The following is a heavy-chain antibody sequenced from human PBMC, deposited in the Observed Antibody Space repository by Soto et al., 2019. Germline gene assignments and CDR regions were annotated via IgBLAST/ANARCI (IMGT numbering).Heavy chain of an antibody. CDR1: GFTFSSYC. Sequence: GGSLRLSCAASGFTFSSYCMHWVRQAPGKGLEWVAVIWYDGSNKYYADSVKGRFTISRDNSKNTLYLQMNSLRAEDTAVYYCARGEGILYYYDSSGLDYWGQGTLVTVSS. CDR3: ARGEGILYYYDSSGLDY. CDR2: IWYDGSNK. J-gene: IGHJ4*02. V-gene: IGHV3-33*01. D-gene: IGHD3-22*01.